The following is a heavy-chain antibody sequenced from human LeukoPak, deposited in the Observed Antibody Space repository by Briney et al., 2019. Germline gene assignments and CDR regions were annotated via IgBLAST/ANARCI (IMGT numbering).Heavy chain of an antibody. CDR3: ARDRGSHSSGWYEEPYYYYYYMDV. CDR2: IYTSGST. V-gene: IGHV4-4*07. CDR1: DDSITMYY. Sequence: TSETLSLTCSVSDDSITMYYWAWIRQPAGKGLEWIGRIYTSGSTNYNPSLKSRVTMSVDTSKNQFSLKLSSVTAADTAVYYCARDRGSHSSGWYEEPYYYYYYMDVWGKGTTVTISS. D-gene: IGHD6-19*01. J-gene: IGHJ6*03.